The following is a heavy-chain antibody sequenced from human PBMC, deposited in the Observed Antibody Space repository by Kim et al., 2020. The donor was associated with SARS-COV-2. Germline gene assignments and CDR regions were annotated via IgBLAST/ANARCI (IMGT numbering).Heavy chain of an antibody. D-gene: IGHD5-18*01. CDR3: ARVFDTHYFDL. CDR2: IWSDGSQK. J-gene: IGHJ2*01. Sequence: GGSLRLSCAASGFTFDSYGMHWVRQGPGKGLEWVAIIWSDGSQKYSAASVRGRFTISRDNSKSMLYLQMNSLRAEDTAVYYCARVFDTHYFDLWGRGTLVTASS. V-gene: IGHV3-33*01. CDR1: GFTFDSYG.